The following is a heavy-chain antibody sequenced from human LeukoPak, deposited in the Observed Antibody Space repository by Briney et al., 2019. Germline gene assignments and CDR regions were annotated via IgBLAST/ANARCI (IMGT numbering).Heavy chain of an antibody. Sequence: SETLSLTCTVSGASISSYYWRWIRQPPGKGLEWLGYIYYRGSTNYNPSLKSRVTISVDTSKNHFSLKLSSVTAPDTAVYYCARLFQGFGELLYEYYFDYWAQGTLVSVSS. V-gene: IGHV4-59*08. CDR2: IYYRGST. D-gene: IGHD3-10*01. J-gene: IGHJ4*02. CDR1: GASISSYY. CDR3: ARLFQGFGELLYEYYFDY.